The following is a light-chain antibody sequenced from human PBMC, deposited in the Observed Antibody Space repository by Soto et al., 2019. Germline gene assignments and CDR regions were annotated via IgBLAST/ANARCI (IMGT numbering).Light chain of an antibody. CDR3: CSYTSSSTPNYV. Sequence: QSALTQPASVSGSPGQSITISCTGTSSDVGGYNYVSWYQQHPDKAPKLMIYDVSDRPSGVSNRFSGSKSGNTASLTISGLQAEDEADYYCCSYTSSSTPNYVFGIGTKVTVL. V-gene: IGLV2-14*01. CDR2: DVS. CDR1: SSDVGGYNY. J-gene: IGLJ1*01.